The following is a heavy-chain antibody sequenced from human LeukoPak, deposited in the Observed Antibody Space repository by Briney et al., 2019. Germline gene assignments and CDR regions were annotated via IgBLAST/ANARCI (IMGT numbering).Heavy chain of an antibody. V-gene: IGHV3-43*02. D-gene: IGHD3-22*01. Sequence: PGGSLRLSCAASGFTFDDYAMHWVRKAPGKGLEWVSLISGDGGSTYYADSVKGGFTISRDNSKNSLYLQMNSLRTEDTALYYCAKDFLTYYYDSSGYKDAFDIWGQGTMVTVSS. CDR1: GFTFDDYA. CDR3: AKDFLTYYYDSSGYKDAFDI. J-gene: IGHJ3*02. CDR2: ISGDGGST.